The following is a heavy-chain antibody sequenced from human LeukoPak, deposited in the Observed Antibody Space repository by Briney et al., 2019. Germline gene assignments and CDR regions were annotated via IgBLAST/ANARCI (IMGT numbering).Heavy chain of an antibody. V-gene: IGHV3-30*18. J-gene: IGHJ4*02. D-gene: IGHD3-10*01. CDR1: GFTFSDYY. Sequence: GGSLRLSCAASGFTFSDYYMSWIRQAPGKGLEWVALISYDGSNKYYVDSVKGRFTISRDNSKNTLYLQMNSLRAEDTAVYYCAKGYGSGSYYKIDYWGQGTLVTVSS. CDR3: AKGYGSGSYYKIDY. CDR2: ISYDGSNK.